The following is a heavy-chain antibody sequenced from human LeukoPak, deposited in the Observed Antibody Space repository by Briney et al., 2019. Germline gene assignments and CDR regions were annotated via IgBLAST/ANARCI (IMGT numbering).Heavy chain of an antibody. CDR2: MNPNSGNT. Sequence: ASVKVSCKASGYTFSSYDINWVRQATGQGLEWMGWMNPNSGNTGYAQKFQGRVTMTRNTSISTAYMELSSLRSEDTDVYYCARGQKSALTYGSGTYAYYFDYWGQGTLVTVSS. CDR3: ARGQKSALTYGSGTYAYYFDY. J-gene: IGHJ4*02. D-gene: IGHD3-10*01. V-gene: IGHV1-8*01. CDR1: GYTFSSYD.